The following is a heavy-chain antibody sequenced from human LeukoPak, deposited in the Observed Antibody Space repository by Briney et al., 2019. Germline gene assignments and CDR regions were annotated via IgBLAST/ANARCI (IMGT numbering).Heavy chain of an antibody. CDR2: IIPMSGTA. J-gene: IGHJ4*02. CDR3: ASPVKYYDTWSGYPPFDY. Sequence: SVKASCKASGGTFNNFAISWVRQAPGQGLEWVGGIIPMSGTANYAQKFQGRVTITADESTSTAYMELSSLRSEDTAIYYCASPVKYYDTWSGYPPFDYWGQGTLVTVSS. CDR1: GGTFNNFA. D-gene: IGHD3-3*01. V-gene: IGHV1-69*13.